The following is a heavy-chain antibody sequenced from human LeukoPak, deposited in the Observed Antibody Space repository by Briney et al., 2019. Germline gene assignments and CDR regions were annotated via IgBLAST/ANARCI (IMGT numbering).Heavy chain of an antibody. D-gene: IGHD6-19*01. CDR3: ASLYSSGWPDY. V-gene: IGHV4-34*01. CDR2: INHSGST. Sequence: SETLSLTCAVYGGSFSGYYWSWIRQPPGKGLEWIGEINHSGSTNYNPSLKSRVTISVDTSKNQFSLKLSSVTAADTAVYYCASLYSSGWPDYWGQGTLVTVSS. J-gene: IGHJ4*02. CDR1: GGSFSGYY.